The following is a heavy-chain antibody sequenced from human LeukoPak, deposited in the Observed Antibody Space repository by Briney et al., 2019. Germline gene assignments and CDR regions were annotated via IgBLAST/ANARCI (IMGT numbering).Heavy chain of an antibody. CDR2: ISFDGCNK. J-gene: IGHJ5*02. Sequence: SGGSLSLFCAASGFTFSIYDMHWVRQARGEGLEGVAVISFDGCNKHYGDSLKGRFTISGDNSKNTLHLHKNSQRSEDTSVYYCARDTNGDGWFDPWGQGTLVTVSS. D-gene: IGHD4-17*01. CDR1: GFTFSIYD. CDR3: ARDTNGDGWFDP. V-gene: IGHV3-30-3*01.